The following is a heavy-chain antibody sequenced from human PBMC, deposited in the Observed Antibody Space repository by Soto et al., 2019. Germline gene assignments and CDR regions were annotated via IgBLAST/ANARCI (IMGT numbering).Heavy chain of an antibody. D-gene: IGHD3-22*01. J-gene: IGHJ5*02. CDR2: INHSGST. CDR3: GRGYGGYYDSSGYAQKNWFDP. Sequence: PSETLSLTCAVYGGSFSGYYWSWIRQPPGKGLERIGEINHSGSTNYNPSLKSRVTVSVDTSKNQFSLKLSSVTAADTAVYYCGRGYGGYYDSSGYAQKNWFDPWGQGTLVTVSS. V-gene: IGHV4-34*01. CDR1: GGSFSGYY.